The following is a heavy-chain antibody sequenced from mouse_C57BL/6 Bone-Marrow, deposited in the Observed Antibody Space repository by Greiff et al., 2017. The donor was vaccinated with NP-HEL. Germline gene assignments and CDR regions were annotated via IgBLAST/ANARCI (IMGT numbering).Heavy chain of an antibody. CDR3: AREYYGSGYWYFDV. CDR1: GFTFSDYY. CDR2: INYDGSST. J-gene: IGHJ1*03. Sequence: EVKVVESEGGLVQPGSSMKLSCTASGFTFSDYYMAWVRQVPEKGLEWVANINYDGSSTYYLDSLKSRFIISRDNAKNILYLQMSSLKSEDTATYYCAREYYGSGYWYFDVWGTGTTVTVSS. V-gene: IGHV5-16*01. D-gene: IGHD1-1*01.